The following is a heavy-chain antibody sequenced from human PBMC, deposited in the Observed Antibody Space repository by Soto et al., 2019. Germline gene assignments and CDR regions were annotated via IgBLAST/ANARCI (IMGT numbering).Heavy chain of an antibody. D-gene: IGHD3-9*01. Sequence: ASVKVSFKASGYTVTSYAMHWVRPAPGKRLEWMGWINAGNGNTKYSQKFQGRVTITRDTSASTAYMELSSLRSEDTAVYYCARDRMGLRYFDGLLSIPYGTDVWGQGTTVTVSS. CDR3: ARDRMGLRYFDGLLSIPYGTDV. CDR1: GYTVTSYA. J-gene: IGHJ6*02. V-gene: IGHV1-3*01. CDR2: INAGNGNT.